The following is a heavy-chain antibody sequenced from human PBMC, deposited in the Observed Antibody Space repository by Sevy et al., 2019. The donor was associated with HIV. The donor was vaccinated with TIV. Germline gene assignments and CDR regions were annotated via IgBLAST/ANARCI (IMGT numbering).Heavy chain of an antibody. CDR3: ASAREYYSDNSGYLDY. Sequence: ASVKVSCKVSGYTLTELSMHWVRQAPGKGLEWMGRFDPEDGETIYAQKFLGRVTITEDTSTDTAHMELSRLSSEDTAVYYCASAREYYSDNSGYLDYWGQGTLVTVSS. CDR2: FDPEDGET. CDR1: GYTLTELS. J-gene: IGHJ4*02. D-gene: IGHD3-22*01. V-gene: IGHV1-24*01.